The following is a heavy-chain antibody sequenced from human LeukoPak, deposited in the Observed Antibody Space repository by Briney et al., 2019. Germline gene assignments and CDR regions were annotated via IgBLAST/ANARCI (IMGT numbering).Heavy chain of an antibody. CDR1: GFTVSDYA. Sequence: GGSLRLSCAASGFTVSDYAMTWIRQSAGKGLEWVSSMTDMGPNTYYAGSVKGRFTISRDNAKNSLYLQMNSLRAEDTAVYYCARDLRGRYYDDSSGYSIGTFDYWGQGTLVTVSS. CDR3: ARDLRGRYYDDSSGYSIGTFDY. V-gene: IGHV3-23*01. CDR2: MTDMGPNT. J-gene: IGHJ4*02. D-gene: IGHD3-22*01.